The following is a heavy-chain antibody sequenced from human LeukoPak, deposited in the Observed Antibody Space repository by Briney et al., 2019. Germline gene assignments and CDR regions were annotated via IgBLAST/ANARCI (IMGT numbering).Heavy chain of an antibody. Sequence: ASVKVSCKTSGYTFTGYYIHWVRQAPGQGLEWMGWINPNSGGTNFAQKFQGRVIMTGDTSISTAYMELSSLRPDDTAIYYCVIGVAAAGTAYWGQGTLVTVSS. CDR2: INPNSGGT. CDR3: VIGVAAAGTAY. J-gene: IGHJ4*02. D-gene: IGHD6-13*01. CDR1: GYTFTGYY. V-gene: IGHV1-2*02.